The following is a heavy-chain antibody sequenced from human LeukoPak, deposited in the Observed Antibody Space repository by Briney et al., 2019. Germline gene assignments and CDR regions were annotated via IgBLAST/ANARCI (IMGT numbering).Heavy chain of an antibody. D-gene: IGHD1-14*01. CDR2: INTYNGNT. CDR1: GYTFTSYG. V-gene: IGHV1-18*01. J-gene: IGHJ5*02. CDR3: ARGFRLTGVFSPRWFDP. Sequence: ASVKVSCKASGYTFTSYGITWVRQAPGQGLEWMGWINTYNGNTNSAQKLQGRVTMTTDTSTSTAYMELRSLRSDDTAVYYCARGFRLTGVFSPRWFDPWGQGTLVTVSS.